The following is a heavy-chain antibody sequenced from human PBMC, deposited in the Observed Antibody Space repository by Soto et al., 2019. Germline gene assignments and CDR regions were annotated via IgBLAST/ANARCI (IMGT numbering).Heavy chain of an antibody. CDR2: IIPIFGTA. J-gene: IGHJ5*02. D-gene: IGHD6-13*01. V-gene: IGHV1-69*13. Sequence: KNMGASVKVSCKASGGTFSSYAISWVRQAPGQGLEWMGGIIPIFGTANYAQKFQGRVTITADESTSTAYMELSSLRSEDTAVYYCARGEYSSSWFQGTYNWFDPWGQGTLVTVS. CDR1: GGTFSSYA. CDR3: ARGEYSSSWFQGTYNWFDP.